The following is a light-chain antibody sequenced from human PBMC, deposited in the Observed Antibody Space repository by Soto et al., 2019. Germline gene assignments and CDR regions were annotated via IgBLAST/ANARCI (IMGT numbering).Light chain of an antibody. J-gene: IGKJ1*01. Sequence: EIVLTQSPATLSLSPGVRATLSCRASQSVSSYLAWYQQKPGQAPRLLIYDASNRATGIPARFSGSESGTDFTLTTSSLEPEDFAVYYCQQRSNWLPRTFGQGTKVEIK. CDR2: DAS. CDR3: QQRSNWLPRT. V-gene: IGKV3-11*01. CDR1: QSVSSY.